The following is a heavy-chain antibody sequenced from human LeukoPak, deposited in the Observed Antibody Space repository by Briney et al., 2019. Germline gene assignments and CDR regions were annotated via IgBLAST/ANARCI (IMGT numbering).Heavy chain of an antibody. CDR3: ARDDRGSGSGPPHDY. Sequence: GGSLRLSCAASGFTFDNYWMSWVRQAPGKGLEWVANMREDGSDKFYVDSVKGRFTISRDNAKNSLYLQMNSLRAEDTAVYYCARDDRGSGSGPPHDYWGQGTLVTVSS. V-gene: IGHV3-7*01. CDR2: MREDGSDK. CDR1: GFTFDNYW. J-gene: IGHJ4*02. D-gene: IGHD3-10*01.